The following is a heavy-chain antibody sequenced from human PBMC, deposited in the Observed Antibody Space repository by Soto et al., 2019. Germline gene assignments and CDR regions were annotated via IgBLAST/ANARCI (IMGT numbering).Heavy chain of an antibody. CDR3: ARADVGERPSTTSSIDY. D-gene: IGHD1-1*01. Sequence: SETLSLTCAVYGGSFSGYYWSWIRQPPGKGLEWIGEINHSGSTNYNPSLKSRVTISVETSKNQFSLKLSSVTAADTAVYYCARADVGERPSTTSSIDYWGQGTLVTVSS. J-gene: IGHJ4*02. CDR1: GGSFSGYY. V-gene: IGHV4-34*01. CDR2: INHSGST.